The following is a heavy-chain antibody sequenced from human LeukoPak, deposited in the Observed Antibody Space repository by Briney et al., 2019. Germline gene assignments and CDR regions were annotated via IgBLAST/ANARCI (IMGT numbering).Heavy chain of an antibody. J-gene: IGHJ4*02. D-gene: IGHD3-10*01. CDR3: AKDPYGSGSYYNVRTNYFDY. Sequence: PGGSLRLFCAASGFTFSNHAMSSDRQAPGKRMEWVSVISGSGGSTYYAGSVEGRFTISRDNSKNTLYLQMNSLRAEDTAVYYCAKDPYGSGSYYNVRTNYFDYWGQGTLVTVSS. CDR1: GFTFSNHA. CDR2: ISGSGGST. V-gene: IGHV3-23*01.